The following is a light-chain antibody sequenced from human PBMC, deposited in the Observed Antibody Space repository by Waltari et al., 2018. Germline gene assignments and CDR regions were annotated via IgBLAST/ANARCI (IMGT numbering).Light chain of an antibody. CDR3: QAWDSSFYV. J-gene: IGLJ1*01. V-gene: IGLV3-1*01. CDR1: KLGDKY. Sequence: SYALTQPPSVSVSPGPTASIPCSGDKLGDKYACWYQQKPGQSPVLVIYQDSKRPSGIPERFSGSNSGNTATLTISGTQAMDEADYYCQAWDSSFYVFGTGTKVTVL. CDR2: QDS.